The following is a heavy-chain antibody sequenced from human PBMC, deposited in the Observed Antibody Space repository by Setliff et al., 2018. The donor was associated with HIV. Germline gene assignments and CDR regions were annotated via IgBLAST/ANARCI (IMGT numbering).Heavy chain of an antibody. CDR1: GDSVSGYY. D-gene: IGHD3-9*01. CDR2: IYYTGST. V-gene: IGHV4-59*02. J-gene: IGHJ4*02. CDR3: ARGNPDFDILTGYWSHYFDY. Sequence: SETLSLTCTVSGDSVSGYYWTWIRQPPGKGLEWIGDIYYTGSTNFSPSLKGRVTISLDTSKNQFSLKLSSVSAADTAMYYCARGNPDFDILTGYWSHYFDYWGQGRLVTVSS.